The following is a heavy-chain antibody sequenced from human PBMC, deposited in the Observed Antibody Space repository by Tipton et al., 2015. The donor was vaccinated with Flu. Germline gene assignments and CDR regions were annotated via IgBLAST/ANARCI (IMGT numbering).Heavy chain of an antibody. CDR3: ARLSYYDVDLKNFYFDY. CDR2: FFYGETT. D-gene: IGHD3-10*02. CDR1: GDSISTFY. V-gene: IGHV4-59*01. Sequence: TLSLTCTVSGDSISTFYWGWIRQPPGKGLEWVGYFFYGETTKYSPSLKSRLTISIDTSKNHFSLNLNSVTAADTAVYYCARLSYYDVDLKNFYFDYWGQGALVTVSS. J-gene: IGHJ4*02.